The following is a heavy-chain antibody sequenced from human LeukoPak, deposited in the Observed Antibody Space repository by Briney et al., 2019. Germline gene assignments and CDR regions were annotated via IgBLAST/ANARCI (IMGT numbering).Heavy chain of an antibody. J-gene: IGHJ4*02. Sequence: PSETLSLTCAVCGGSFSGYYWSWIRQPPGKGLEWIGEINHSGSTNYNPSLKSRVTILVDTSKNQFSLKLSSVTAADTAVYYCARAGTRRDIAGATRAVKYWGQGTLVTVSS. CDR2: INHSGST. V-gene: IGHV4-34*01. CDR3: ARAGTRRDIAGATRAVKY. D-gene: IGHD1-26*01. CDR1: GGSFSGYY.